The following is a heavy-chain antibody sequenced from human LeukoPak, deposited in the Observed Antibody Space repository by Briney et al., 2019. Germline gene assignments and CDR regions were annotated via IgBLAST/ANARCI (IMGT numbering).Heavy chain of an antibody. CDR3: ARDLGVYDYVWGRGIFDY. J-gene: IGHJ4*02. CDR2: IYHSGST. D-gene: IGHD3-16*01. V-gene: IGHV4-4*02. Sequence: SGTLSLTCAVSGGSISSSNWWSWVRQPPGKGLEWIGEIYHSGSTNYNPSLKSRVTISVDKSKNQFSLKLSSVTAADTAVYYCARDLGVYDYVWGRGIFDYWGQGTLVTVSS. CDR1: GGSISSSNW.